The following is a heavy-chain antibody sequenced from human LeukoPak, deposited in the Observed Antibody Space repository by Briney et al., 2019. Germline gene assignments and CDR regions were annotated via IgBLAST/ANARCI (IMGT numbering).Heavy chain of an antibody. CDR1: GYTFTGYY. Sequence: ASVKVSCKTSGYTFTGYYMHWVRQAPGQGLEWMGWISPNSGATNYAQKFQARVTMTGDTSISTAYMELSSLRSDDTAVYYCVRGASDTSGYYYVLDYWGQGTLVTVSS. D-gene: IGHD3-22*01. J-gene: IGHJ4*02. V-gene: IGHV1-2*02. CDR2: ISPNSGAT. CDR3: VRGASDTSGYYYVLDY.